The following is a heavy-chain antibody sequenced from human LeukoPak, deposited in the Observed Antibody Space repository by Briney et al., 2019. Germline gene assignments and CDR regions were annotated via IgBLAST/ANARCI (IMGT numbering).Heavy chain of an antibody. Sequence: SGTLSLTCTVSGASLSNYYWSWIRQPAAKGLECIGRISFSGSTDYNPSLTSRVAMSLHSSKPQFSLTLSSMTAADTAIFSFARDSGTTGEVRFDPWGQGILVTVSA. CDR3: ARDSGTTGEVRFDP. CDR1: GASLSNYY. V-gene: IGHV4-4*07. CDR2: ISFSGST. J-gene: IGHJ5*02. D-gene: IGHD3-16*01.